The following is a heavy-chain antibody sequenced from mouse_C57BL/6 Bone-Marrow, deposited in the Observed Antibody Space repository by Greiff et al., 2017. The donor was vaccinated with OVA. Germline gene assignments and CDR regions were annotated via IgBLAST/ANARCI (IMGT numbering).Heavy chain of an antibody. V-gene: IGHV5-4*01. D-gene: IGHD1-1*01. Sequence: EVQVVESGGGLVKPGGSLKLSCAASGFTFSSYAMSWVRQTPEKRLEWVATISDGGSYTYYPDNVKGRFTISRDNAKNNLYLQMSQLKSEDTAMYYCARVDYYGMGFAYWGQGTLVTVSA. J-gene: IGHJ3*01. CDR3: ARVDYYGMGFAY. CDR1: GFTFSSYA. CDR2: ISDGGSYT.